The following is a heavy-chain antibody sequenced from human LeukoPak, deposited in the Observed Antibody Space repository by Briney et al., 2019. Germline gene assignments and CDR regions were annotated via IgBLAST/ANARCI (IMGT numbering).Heavy chain of an antibody. J-gene: IGHJ6*02. D-gene: IGHD6-13*01. V-gene: IGHV3-21*01. Sequence: GGSLRLSCAASGFTFSSYSMNWVRQAPGKGLEWVSSISSSSSYIYYADSVKGRFTISRDNAKNSLYLQMNSLRAEDTAVYYCASSPSRSWKDYGMDVWGQGTTVTVSS. CDR2: ISSSSSYI. CDR3: ASSPSRSWKDYGMDV. CDR1: GFTFSSYS.